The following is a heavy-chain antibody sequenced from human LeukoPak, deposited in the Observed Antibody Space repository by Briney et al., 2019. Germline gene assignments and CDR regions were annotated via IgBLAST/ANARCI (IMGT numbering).Heavy chain of an antibody. Sequence: PGRSLRLSCAASGFTFSSYAMHWVRQAPGKGLEWVAVISYDGSNKYYADSVKGRFTISRDNSKNTLHLQMNSLRAEDTAVYYCARDYCGGDCYPSNWGQGTLVTVSS. CDR2: ISYDGSNK. D-gene: IGHD2-21*02. V-gene: IGHV3-30*04. CDR3: ARDYCGGDCYPSN. J-gene: IGHJ4*02. CDR1: GFTFSSYA.